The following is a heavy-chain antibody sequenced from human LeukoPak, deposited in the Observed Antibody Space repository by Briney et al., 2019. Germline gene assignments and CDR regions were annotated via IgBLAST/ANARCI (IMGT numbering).Heavy chain of an antibody. CDR1: GGSISSGGYY. CDR3: ARGYSSSWYRVDWFDP. D-gene: IGHD6-13*01. CDR2: IYHSGST. J-gene: IGHJ5*02. Sequence: SQTLSLTCAVSGGSISSGGYYWGWIRQPPGKGLEWIGSIYHSGSTYYNPSLKSRVTISVDTSKNQFSLKLSSVTAADTAVYYCARGYSSSWYRVDWFDPWGQGTLVTVSS. V-gene: IGHV4-30-2*03.